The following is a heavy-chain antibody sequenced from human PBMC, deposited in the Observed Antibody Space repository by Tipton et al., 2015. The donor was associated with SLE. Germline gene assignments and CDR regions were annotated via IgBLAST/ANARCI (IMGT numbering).Heavy chain of an antibody. J-gene: IGHJ1*01. CDR2: ITGSGDKT. V-gene: IGHV3-23*01. Sequence: SLRLSCAASGFVVSVNFMTWVRQAPGKGLEWVSTITGSGDKTYYADSVKGRFTISRDNSENTLYLQMNSLRAEDTAMYYCAKTPSGSYQYFQHWGQGTLITVSS. D-gene: IGHD1-26*01. CDR3: AKTPSGSYQYFQH. CDR1: GFVVSVNF.